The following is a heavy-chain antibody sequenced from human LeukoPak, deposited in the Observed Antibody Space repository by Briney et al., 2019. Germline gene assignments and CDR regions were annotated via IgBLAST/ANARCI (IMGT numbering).Heavy chain of an antibody. CDR2: IYYSGST. CDR1: GGSISSSSYY. CDR3: ARHKSWGDYVWGSYRDNWFDP. J-gene: IGHJ5*02. V-gene: IGHV4-61*05. D-gene: IGHD3-16*02. Sequence: SETLSLTCTVSGGSISSSSYYWGWIRQPPGKGLEWIGYIYYSGSTNYNPSLKSRVTISVDTSKNQFSLKLSSVTAADTAVYYCARHKSWGDYVWGSYRDNWFDPWGQGTLVTVSS.